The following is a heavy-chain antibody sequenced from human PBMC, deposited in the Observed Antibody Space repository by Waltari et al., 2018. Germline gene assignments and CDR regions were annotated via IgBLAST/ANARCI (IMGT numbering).Heavy chain of an antibody. D-gene: IGHD5-18*01. CDR2: IDNDGSGT. CDR1: GFAFSSYW. V-gene: IGHV3-74*01. CDR3: SRSPAGYSRSDY. Sequence: EVRLEESGGGLVQPGGALRRSCAASGFAFSSYWMPWVRQAPGKGRVWVSRIDNDGSGTTYADSVMGRFTISRDNAKNTVYLEMNSLRAEDTAVYYCSRSPAGYSRSDYWGQGTLVTVSS. J-gene: IGHJ4*02.